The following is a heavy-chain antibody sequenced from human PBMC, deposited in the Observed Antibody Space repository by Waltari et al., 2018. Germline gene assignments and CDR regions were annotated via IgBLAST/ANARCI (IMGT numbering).Heavy chain of an antibody. CDR3: AREIVPLSGCRYFDY. V-gene: IGHV1-2*06. J-gene: IGHJ4*02. Sequence: QVQLVQSGAEVKKPGASVKVSCKASGYTFTGYYMHWVRQAPGQGLEWMGRINPNSGGTNYAQKFQGRVTMTRDTSISTAYMELSRLRSDDTAVYYCAREIVPLSGCRYFDYWGQGTLVTVSS. D-gene: IGHD6-19*01. CDR2: INPNSGGT. CDR1: GYTFTGYY.